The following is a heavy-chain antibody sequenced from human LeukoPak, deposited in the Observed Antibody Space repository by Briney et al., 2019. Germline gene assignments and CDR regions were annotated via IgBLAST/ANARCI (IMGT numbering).Heavy chain of an antibody. CDR3: AKDRGSSRFDP. D-gene: IGHD6-13*01. Sequence: SGGSLRLSCAASGFPFSSYGMHWVRQAPGKGLAWVAFIRYDGSNKYYADSVKGRFTISRDNSKNTLYLQMNSLRAEDTAVYYCAKDRGSSRFDPWGQGTLVTVSS. V-gene: IGHV3-30*02. J-gene: IGHJ5*02. CDR1: GFPFSSYG. CDR2: IRYDGSNK.